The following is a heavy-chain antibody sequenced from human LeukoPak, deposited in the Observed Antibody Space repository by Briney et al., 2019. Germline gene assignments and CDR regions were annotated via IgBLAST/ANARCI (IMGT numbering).Heavy chain of an antibody. V-gene: IGHV4-39*01. CDR1: GDSIRTSSYY. J-gene: IGHJ4*02. Sequence: SETLSLTCTVSGDSIRTSSYYWGWIRQTPGKGLEWLGSIYYSGSTYYNPSLKSRVTISVDTSKNQFSLNLYSVTAADTAVFYCARSYYYDYRQIDYWGQGTLVTVSS. CDR3: ARSYYYDYRQIDY. CDR2: IYYSGST. D-gene: IGHD3-22*01.